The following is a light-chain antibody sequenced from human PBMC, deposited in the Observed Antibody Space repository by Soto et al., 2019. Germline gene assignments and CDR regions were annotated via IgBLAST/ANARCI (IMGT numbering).Light chain of an antibody. CDR2: WAS. J-gene: IGKJ4*01. Sequence: DIVLTQSPDSLTVSLGERATINCRSSQRVLKSSTNKNCVAWYQHKPGQPPKLLINWASTRESGVPARFSGSGSGTDFTLTISSLQAEDVAVYYCQQFSSYPLTFGGGTKVEIK. CDR1: QRVLKSSTNKNC. V-gene: IGKV4-1*01. CDR3: QQFSSYPLT.